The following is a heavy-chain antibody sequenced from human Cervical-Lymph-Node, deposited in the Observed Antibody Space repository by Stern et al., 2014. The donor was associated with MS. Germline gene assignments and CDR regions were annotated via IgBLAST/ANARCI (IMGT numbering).Heavy chain of an antibody. Sequence: QLVQSGAEVKKPGASVKVSCKVSGYTLTELSMHWVRQAPGKGLEWMGGFDPEDGETLYAQKFQGRVTMTEDTSTDTAYMELSSLRSEDTAVYYCATDRDDFRSGYSAPTKGYGLDVWGQGTTVTVTS. D-gene: IGHD3-3*01. V-gene: IGHV1-24*01. CDR3: ATDRDDFRSGYSAPTKGYGLDV. CDR1: GYTLTELS. CDR2: FDPEDGET. J-gene: IGHJ6*02.